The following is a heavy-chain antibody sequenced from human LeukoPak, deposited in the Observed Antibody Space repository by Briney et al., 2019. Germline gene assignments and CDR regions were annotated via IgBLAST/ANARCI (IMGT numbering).Heavy chain of an antibody. J-gene: IGHJ4*02. V-gene: IGHV1-18*01. Sequence: ASVKVSCKASGYTFTSYGISWVRQAPGQGLEWMGWISAYNGNTNYAQKLQGRVTMTTDTSTSTAYMELRSLRSDGTAVYYCARDVTYYYDSSGYACLDYWGQGTLVTVSS. CDR3: ARDVTYYYDSSGYACLDY. CDR2: ISAYNGNT. D-gene: IGHD3-22*01. CDR1: GYTFTSYG.